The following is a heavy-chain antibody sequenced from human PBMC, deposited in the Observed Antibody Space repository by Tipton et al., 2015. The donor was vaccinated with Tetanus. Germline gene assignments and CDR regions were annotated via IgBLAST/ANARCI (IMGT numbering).Heavy chain of an antibody. J-gene: IGHJ4*02. V-gene: IGHV3-23*01. CDR2: LSGSGDST. CDR1: GFTFSSYA. D-gene: IGHD3-16*01. Sequence: GSLRLSCAASGFTFSSYAVSWVRQAPGKGLEWVSSLSGSGDSTYYVDSVRGRFTISRDNSKNTLYLQMNSLRAEDSAVYYCARRQVEGGAHFDHWGQGTLVTVSS. CDR3: ARRQVEGGAHFDH.